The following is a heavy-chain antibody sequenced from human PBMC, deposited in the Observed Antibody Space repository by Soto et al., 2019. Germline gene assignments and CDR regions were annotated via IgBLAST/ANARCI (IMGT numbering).Heavy chain of an antibody. J-gene: IGHJ6*02. CDR2: IYFSGGS. V-gene: IGHV4-59*01. Sequence: PSETLSLTCRVSDGSLTSFYWSWIRHDPGQGLEWIGHIYFSGGSNYNPSFKSRVTLSGDTSRNHFSLKLTSVTAADTAMYYCARLGIWSYVMDVWGHRTTVTGSS. CDR1: DGSLTSFY. D-gene: IGHD3-16*01. CDR3: ARLGIWSYVMDV.